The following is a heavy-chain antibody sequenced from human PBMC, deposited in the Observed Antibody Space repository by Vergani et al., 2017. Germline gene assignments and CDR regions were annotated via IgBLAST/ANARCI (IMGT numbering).Heavy chain of an antibody. D-gene: IGHD6-6*01. CDR1: GFTSAGYA. J-gene: IGHJ5*02. V-gene: IGHV3-9*02. CDR3: AKDLDTSSGGSWFYP. CDR2: ISWNSNSI. Sequence: EVQLEESGGGLVLPGRSLRLSCVASGFTSAGYAMHWVRQAPGKGLEWVSGISWNSNSIGYADSVKGRFTISRDNAKNSLYLQMNSLRAEDTALYYCAKDLDTSSGGSWFYPWGQGTLVTVSS.